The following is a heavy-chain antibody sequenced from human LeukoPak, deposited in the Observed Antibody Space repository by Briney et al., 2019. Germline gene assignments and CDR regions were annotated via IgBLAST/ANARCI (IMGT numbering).Heavy chain of an antibody. Sequence: SETLSLTCTVSGGSISSFFWSWIRQPPGKGLEWLGCIDYRGSTQYNPSLKSRVTISVDTSKNQFSLKLSSVTAADTAVYYCARSLGHFDYWGQGTLVTVSS. J-gene: IGHJ4*02. V-gene: IGHV4-59*01. CDR1: GGSISSFF. CDR2: IDYRGST. CDR3: ARSLGHFDY.